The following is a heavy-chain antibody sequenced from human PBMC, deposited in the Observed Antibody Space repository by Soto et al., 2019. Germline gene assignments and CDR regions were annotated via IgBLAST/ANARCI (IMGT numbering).Heavy chain of an antibody. V-gene: IGHV1-2*02. J-gene: IGHJ4*02. D-gene: IGHD6-19*01. CDR3: AREPAVAGDPLLFAY. Sequence: QVQLVQSGAEVKKPGASVKVSCKASGYTFTGYYMHWVRQAPGQGLEWMGWINPNSGGTNYAQKFKGRVTMTRDPSISTAYMELSRLRSDDTAVYYCAREPAVAGDPLLFAYWGQGTLVTVSS. CDR1: GYTFTGYY. CDR2: INPNSGGT.